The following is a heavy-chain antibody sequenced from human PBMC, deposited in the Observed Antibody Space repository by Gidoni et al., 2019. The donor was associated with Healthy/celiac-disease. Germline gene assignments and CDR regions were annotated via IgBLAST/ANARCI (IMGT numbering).Heavy chain of an antibody. J-gene: IGHJ3*02. D-gene: IGHD6-19*01. CDR3: TRGVVVAGRYAFDI. V-gene: IGHV3-72*01. Sequence: EVQLVESGGGLVQPGGSLRLSCAASGFTFSDHYMDWVRQAPGKGLQWSGRSRNKANSYTTEYAASGKGRFTISRDDSKNSLCLQMNSLKTEDTAVYYCTRGVVVAGRYAFDIWGQGTMVTVSS. CDR2: SRNKANSYTT. CDR1: GFTFSDHY.